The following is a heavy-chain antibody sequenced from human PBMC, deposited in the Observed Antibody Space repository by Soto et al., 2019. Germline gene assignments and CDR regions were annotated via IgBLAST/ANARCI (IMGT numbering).Heavy chain of an antibody. V-gene: IGHV3-23*01. CDR2: IGSVGGDT. CDR1: GFTFRNFA. Sequence: GGSLRLSCAASGFTFRNFAMTWVRQAPGKRLEWVSTIGSVGGDTYYADSVKGRFTISRDDSKNTLSLQMNSLRAEDTAIYFCAKDMVNANSVWDPFDIWGQGTMVTVSS. D-gene: IGHD2-8*01. J-gene: IGHJ3*02. CDR3: AKDMVNANSVWDPFDI.